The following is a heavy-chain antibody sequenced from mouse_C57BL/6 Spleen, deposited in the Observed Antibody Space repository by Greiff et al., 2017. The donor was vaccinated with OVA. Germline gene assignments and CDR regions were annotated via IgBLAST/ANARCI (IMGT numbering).Heavy chain of an antibody. J-gene: IGHJ2*01. D-gene: IGHD1-1*01. Sequence: QVQLQQPGAELVKPGASVKLSCKASGYTFTSYWMHWVKQRPGQGLEWIGMIHPNSGSTNYNEKFKSKATLTVDKSSSTAYMQLSSLTSEDSAVYYCARRRITTVVATGKDYFDYWGQGTTLTVSS. CDR2: IHPNSGST. CDR1: GYTFTSYW. CDR3: ARRRITTVVATGKDYFDY. V-gene: IGHV1-64*01.